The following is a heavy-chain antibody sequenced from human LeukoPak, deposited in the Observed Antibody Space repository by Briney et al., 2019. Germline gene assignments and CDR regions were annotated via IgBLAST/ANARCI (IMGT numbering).Heavy chain of an antibody. Sequence: SETLSLTCTVSGGSISSYYWSWIRQPPGKGLEWIGYIYYSGSTNYNPSLKSRVTISVDTSKNLFSLKLSSVTAADTAVYYCARDKEQWLVRDNWFDPWGQGTLVTVSS. CDR2: IYYSGST. D-gene: IGHD6-19*01. J-gene: IGHJ5*02. V-gene: IGHV4-59*01. CDR1: GGSISSYY. CDR3: ARDKEQWLVRDNWFDP.